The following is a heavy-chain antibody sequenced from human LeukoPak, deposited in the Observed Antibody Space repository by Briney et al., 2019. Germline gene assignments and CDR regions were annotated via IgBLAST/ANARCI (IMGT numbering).Heavy chain of an antibody. CDR1: GGSSSAYY. CDR3: APRGDIEHSYVYGKWFDP. D-gene: IGHD5-18*01. Sequence: PSETLSLTCAVSGGSSSAYYWTWIRQPPGKGLEWIGDIIHSGRSNYTTSLTRRVTLSVDTSYTQFSLSLSSMTAADTAVYYCAPRGDIEHSYVYGKWFDPWGQGTRVTVSS. CDR2: IIHSGRS. V-gene: IGHV4-34*12. J-gene: IGHJ5*02.